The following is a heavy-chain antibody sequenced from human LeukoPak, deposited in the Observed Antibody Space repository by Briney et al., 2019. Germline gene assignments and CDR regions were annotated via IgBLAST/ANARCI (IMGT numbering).Heavy chain of an antibody. D-gene: IGHD6-13*01. V-gene: IGHV1-2*02. J-gene: IGHJ5*02. Sequence: GASVKVSCKASGYTFTGYYMHWVRQAPGQGLEWMGWINPNSGGTNYAQKFQGRVTMTRDTSISTAYMELSRLRSDDTAVYYCARGPGYSSNDVTFAPWGQGTLVTVSS. CDR3: ARGPGYSSNDVTFAP. CDR2: INPNSGGT. CDR1: GYTFTGYY.